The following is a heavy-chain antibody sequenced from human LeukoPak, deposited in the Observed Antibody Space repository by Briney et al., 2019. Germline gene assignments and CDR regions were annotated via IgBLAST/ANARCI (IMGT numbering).Heavy chain of an antibody. J-gene: IGHJ4*02. CDR1: GGTFSSYA. Sequence: ASVKVSCKTSGGTFSSYAISWVRQAPGQGLEWMGGIIPISGTTNNAQKFQGRVTITADESTSTAYMELSSLRSEDTAVYYCARSAYTGGVFENWGQGTLVTVSS. V-gene: IGHV1-69*13. D-gene: IGHD2-8*02. CDR2: IIPISGTT. CDR3: ARSAYTGGVFEN.